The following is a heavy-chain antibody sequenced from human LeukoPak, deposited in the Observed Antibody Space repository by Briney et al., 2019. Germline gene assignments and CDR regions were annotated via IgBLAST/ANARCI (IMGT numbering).Heavy chain of an antibody. CDR2: TYYRSKWYH. J-gene: IGHJ4*02. D-gene: IGHD2-15*01. CDR1: GDTVSSNSAA. CDR3: ARGQLGYCSGNSCYNFDF. Sequence: SRTLSLTCAISGDTVSSNSAAWNWIRQSPSRGLEWQGRTYYRSKWYHDYGASVKSRIINNPDTSKNQFSLQLNSVTPEDTAVYYCARGQLGYCSGNSCYNFDFWGQGTLVTVSS. V-gene: IGHV6-1*01.